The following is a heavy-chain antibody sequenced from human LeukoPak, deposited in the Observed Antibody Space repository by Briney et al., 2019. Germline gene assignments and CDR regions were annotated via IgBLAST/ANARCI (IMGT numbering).Heavy chain of an antibody. CDR3: SKDRRVSYYDFWRGWLDP. V-gene: IGHV3-23*01. Sequence: GGSLRLSCAASGFTFSNYAMTWVRQAPGKGLEWVSAISGSGGSTYYADSVKGRFTLSRDNSKNTMYLQMNRLTAEHTAVYYCSKDRRVSYYDFWRGWLDPWGQGTLVTVSS. D-gene: IGHD3-3*01. CDR2: ISGSGGST. CDR1: GFTFSNYA. J-gene: IGHJ5*02.